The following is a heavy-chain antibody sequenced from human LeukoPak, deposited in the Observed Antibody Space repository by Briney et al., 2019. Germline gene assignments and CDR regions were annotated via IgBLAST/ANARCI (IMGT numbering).Heavy chain of an antibody. CDR1: GFTFSNYY. V-gene: IGHV3-11*01. Sequence: GGSLRLSCAASGFTFSNYYMSWIRQAPGKGPEWVSHISSGGNTIHYADSVKGRFTISRDNTKDSLYLQMNSLRAEDTAVYYCARDEHYGSGNWGQGTLVTVSP. CDR3: ARDEHYGSGN. D-gene: IGHD3-10*01. CDR2: ISSGGNTI. J-gene: IGHJ4*02.